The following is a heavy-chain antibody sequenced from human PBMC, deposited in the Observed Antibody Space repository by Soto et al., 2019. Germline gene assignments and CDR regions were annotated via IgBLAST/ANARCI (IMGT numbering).Heavy chain of an antibody. V-gene: IGHV5-51*03. J-gene: IGHJ6*02. CDR2: IYPRDSDT. CDR1: GYSFNSYW. Sequence: EVQLVQSGAEVKKPGESLKISCKGSGYSFNSYWIGWVRQMPGKGLECMGIIYPRDSDTKYSPSFQGQVTISADKSISTAYLQCISLKASETAMYYCARAMIRGKNYYGMDVWGQGTTVTVSS. D-gene: IGHD3-10*01. CDR3: ARAMIRGKNYYGMDV.